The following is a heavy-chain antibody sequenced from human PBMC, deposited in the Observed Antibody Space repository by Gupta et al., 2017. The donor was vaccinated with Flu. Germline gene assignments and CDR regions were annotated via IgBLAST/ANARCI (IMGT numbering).Heavy chain of an antibody. Sequence: QVQLQESGPGLVKPSQTLSLTCTVSGGSISSGGYYWSWIRQHPGKGLEWIGYIYYSGSTYYNPSLKSRVTISVDTSKNQFSLKLSSVTAADTAVYYCARVNGISYYYDSSGYPPWYFDLWGRGTLVTVSS. J-gene: IGHJ2*01. V-gene: IGHV4-31*03. D-gene: IGHD3-22*01. CDR2: IYYSGST. CDR3: ARVNGISYYYDSSGYPPWYFDL. CDR1: GGSISSGGYY.